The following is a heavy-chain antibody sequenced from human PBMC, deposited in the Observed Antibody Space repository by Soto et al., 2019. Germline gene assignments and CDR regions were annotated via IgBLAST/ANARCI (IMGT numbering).Heavy chain of an antibody. V-gene: IGHV3-30*18. Sequence: GGSLRLSCAASGFTFSSYGMHWVRQAPGKGLEWVAVISYDGSNKYYADSVKGRFTISRDNSKNTLYLQMNSLRAEDTAVYYCAKDYDSSGYYQNAFDIWGQGTMVTVSS. CDR3: AKDYDSSGYYQNAFDI. D-gene: IGHD3-22*01. CDR1: GFTFSSYG. CDR2: ISYDGSNK. J-gene: IGHJ3*02.